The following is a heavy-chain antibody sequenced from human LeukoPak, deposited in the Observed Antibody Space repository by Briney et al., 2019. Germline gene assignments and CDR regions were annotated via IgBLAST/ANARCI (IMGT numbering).Heavy chain of an antibody. CDR1: GFTFSSYG. CDR3: AREGSIVGATYDY. J-gene: IGHJ4*02. D-gene: IGHD1-26*01. V-gene: IGHV3-30*02. CDR2: IRYDGSNK. Sequence: GGSLRLSCAASGFTFSSYGMHWVRQAPGKGLEWVAFIRYDGSNKYYADSVKGRFTISRDNSKNTLYLQMNSLRAEDTAVYFCAREGSIVGATYDYWGQGTLVTVSS.